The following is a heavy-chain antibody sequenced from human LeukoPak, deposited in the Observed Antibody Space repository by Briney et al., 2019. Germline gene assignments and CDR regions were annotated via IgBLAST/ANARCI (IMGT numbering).Heavy chain of an antibody. V-gene: IGHV4-4*07. Sequence: ETLSLTCTDSGGSISSYYWSWIRQPAGKGLEWIGRIYTSGSTNYNPSLKSRVTMSVDTSKNQFSLKLSSVTAADTAVYYCARSKASTAAARPYYFDYWGQGTLVTVSS. CDR3: ARSKASTAAARPYYFDY. CDR1: GGSISSYY. CDR2: IYTSGST. J-gene: IGHJ4*02. D-gene: IGHD6-6*01.